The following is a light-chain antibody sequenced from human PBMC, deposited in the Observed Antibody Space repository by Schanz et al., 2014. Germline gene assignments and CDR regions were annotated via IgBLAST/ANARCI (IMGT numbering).Light chain of an antibody. V-gene: IGLV2-18*02. CDR1: SSDVGSYNR. CDR3: SSYAGSNNLV. J-gene: IGLJ2*01. Sequence: QSALTQPPSVSGSPGQSVTISCTGTSSDVGSYNRVSWYQQPPGTAPKLMIYDVSNRPSGVSNRFSGSKSGTSASLAITGLQAEDEADYYCSSYAGSNNLVFGGGTKLTVL. CDR2: DVS.